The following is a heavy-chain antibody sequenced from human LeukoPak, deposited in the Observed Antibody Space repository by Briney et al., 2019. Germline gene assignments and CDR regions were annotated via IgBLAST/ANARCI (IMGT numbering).Heavy chain of an antibody. CDR2: IYYSGST. CDR3: ARVGGMTTINNAAFDI. J-gene: IGHJ3*02. V-gene: IGHV4-31*03. CDR1: GGSIRSGDYS. Sequence: SQTLSLTCTVSGGSIRSGDYSWNWIRQHPGKGLEWIGYIYYSGSTYYNPSLTSRVTMSVDTSKNQFSLKLSSVTAADTAIYYCARVGGMTTINNAAFDIWGHGTMVTVSS. D-gene: IGHD5-24*01.